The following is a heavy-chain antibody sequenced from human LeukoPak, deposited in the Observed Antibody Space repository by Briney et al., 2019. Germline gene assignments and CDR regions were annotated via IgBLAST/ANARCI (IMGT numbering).Heavy chain of an antibody. D-gene: IGHD6-13*01. CDR3: ARGSYSSSWYKFDP. J-gene: IGHJ5*02. V-gene: IGHV1-2*02. CDR2: INPNSGGT. CDR1: GYTFTGYY. Sequence: ASVKVSCKASGYTFTGYYMHWVRQAPGQGLEWMGWINPNSGGTNYAQKFQGRVTMTRDTSISTAYMELSRLRCDDTAVYYCARGSYSSSWYKFDPWGQGTLVTVSS.